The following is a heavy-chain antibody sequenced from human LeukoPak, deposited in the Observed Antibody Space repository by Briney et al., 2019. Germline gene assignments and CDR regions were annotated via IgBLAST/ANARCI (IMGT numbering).Heavy chain of an antibody. J-gene: IGHJ4*02. Sequence: PGGSLRLSCAASGFTFSSYDMSWVRQAPGKGLEWVSAISGSGGSKYYADSVKGRFTISRDNSKNTLYLQMNSLRAEDTAVYYCAKVTYYYDSSGYYDYWGQGTLVTVSS. D-gene: IGHD3-22*01. CDR1: GFTFSSYD. CDR2: ISGSGGSK. V-gene: IGHV3-23*01. CDR3: AKVTYYYDSSGYYDY.